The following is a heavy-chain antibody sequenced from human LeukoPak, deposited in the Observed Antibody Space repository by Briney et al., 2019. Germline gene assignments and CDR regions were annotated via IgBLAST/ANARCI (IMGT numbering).Heavy chain of an antibody. Sequence: PGGSLRLSCAASGFTFSSYAMHWVRQAPGKGLEYVSAISSNGGSTYYANSVKGRFTISRDNSKNTLYLQMGSLRAEDMAVYYCARGNSVVGYYDYVWGSPFDYWGQGTLVTVSS. CDR3: ARGNSVVGYYDYVWGSPFDY. CDR1: GFTFSSYA. J-gene: IGHJ4*02. V-gene: IGHV3-64*01. CDR2: ISSNGGST. D-gene: IGHD3-16*01.